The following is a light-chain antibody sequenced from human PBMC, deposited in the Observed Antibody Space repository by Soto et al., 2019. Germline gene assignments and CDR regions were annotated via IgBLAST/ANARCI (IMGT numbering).Light chain of an antibody. J-gene: IGLJ3*02. V-gene: IGLV2-14*01. CDR2: EVT. Sequence: QSALTQPASVSGSPGQSITISCTGTSSDVGGYNYVSWYQQHPGKAPKLIISEVTTRPSGVSDRFSGSKSGNTASLTISRLQAEDEAHYYCSSYTTAYTQVFGGGTKLTVL. CDR1: SSDVGGYNY. CDR3: SSYTTAYTQV.